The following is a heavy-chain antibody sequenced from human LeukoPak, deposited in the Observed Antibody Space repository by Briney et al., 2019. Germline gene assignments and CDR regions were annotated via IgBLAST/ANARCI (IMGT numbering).Heavy chain of an antibody. Sequence: PGGSLRLSCAASGFTFSSYSMNWVRQAPGKGLEWVSYISSSSSTIYYADSVKGRFTISRDNAKNSLYLQMNSLRAEDTAVYYCARAQDPLYYYYGMDVWGQGTTVTVSS. J-gene: IGHJ6*02. CDR1: GFTFSSYS. CDR2: ISSSSSTI. CDR3: ARAQDPLYYYYGMDV. V-gene: IGHV3-48*04.